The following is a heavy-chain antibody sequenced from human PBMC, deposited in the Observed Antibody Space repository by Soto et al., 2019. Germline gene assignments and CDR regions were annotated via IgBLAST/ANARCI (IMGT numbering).Heavy chain of an antibody. J-gene: IGHJ4*02. V-gene: IGHV4-30-4*02. CDR1: GGSISSGDYY. CDR3: ARDHGTSAFDY. CDR2: IYYSGTT. Sequence: SETLSLTCTVSGGSISSGDYYWSWIRQPPGKGLEWIGYIYYSGTTYYNPSLKSRVTISVDTSKNQFSLKLSSVTAADTAIYYCARDHGTSAFDYWGQGTLVTVSS. D-gene: IGHD1-26*01.